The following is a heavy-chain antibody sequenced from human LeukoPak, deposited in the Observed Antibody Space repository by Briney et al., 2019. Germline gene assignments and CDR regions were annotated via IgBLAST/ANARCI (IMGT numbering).Heavy chain of an antibody. J-gene: IGHJ5*02. D-gene: IGHD6-13*01. CDR1: GYTFTGYY. V-gene: IGHV1-2*02. CDR2: INPNSGGT. CDR3: ASGQYSSSWYVFSPGKNWFDP. Sequence: GASVKVSCKASGYTFTGYYMHWVRQAPGQGLEWMGWINPNSGGTNYAQKFQGRVTMTRDTSISTAYMELSRLRSDDTAVYYCASGQYSSSWYVFSPGKNWFDPWGQGTLVTVSS.